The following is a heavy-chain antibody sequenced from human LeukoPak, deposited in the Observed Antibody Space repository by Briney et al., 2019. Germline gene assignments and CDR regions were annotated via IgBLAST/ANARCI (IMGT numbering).Heavy chain of an antibody. CDR2: SIPNTGST. CDR3: ARRIMVTFGGAPKRRDVFDV. CDR1: VYTFNDYY. V-gene: IGHV1-2*02. Sequence: ASVKVSCKASVYTFNDYYIHWVRQAPGQGLEWVGWSIPNTGSTNFPQTFQGRVTMTRDTSISTAYMELSRLTSDDTAVYYCARRIMVTFGGAPKRRDVFDVWGQGTMVTVSS. D-gene: IGHD3-16*01. J-gene: IGHJ3*01.